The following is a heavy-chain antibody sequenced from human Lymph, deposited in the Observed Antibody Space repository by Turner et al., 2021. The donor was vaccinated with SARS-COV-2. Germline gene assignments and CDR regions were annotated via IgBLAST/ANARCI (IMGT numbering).Heavy chain of an antibody. V-gene: IGHV4-31*03. CDR2: IYHSGNS. Sequence: QVHLRESAPGLVQPSQTLSLTCTVSGGSISSGSFYWSWRRQHPGRGPECIGYIYHSGNSYDNPSLKSRVIISQDTSKNQFSLKLSSATAADTAVYYCARYYSYGFPFDYWGQGILVTVSS. J-gene: IGHJ4*02. CDR1: GGSISSGSFY. D-gene: IGHD5-18*01. CDR3: ARYYSYGFPFDY.